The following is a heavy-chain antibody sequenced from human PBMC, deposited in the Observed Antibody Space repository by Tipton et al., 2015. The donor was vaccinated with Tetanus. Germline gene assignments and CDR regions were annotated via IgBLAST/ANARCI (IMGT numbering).Heavy chain of an antibody. Sequence: QLVQSGPEVKKSGESLKISCKASGYSFTSYWIGWVRQMPGKGLEWMGIIYPGDFEIRYSPSFQGQVTISADKSINTAYLQWTSLKPSDTAFYFCARLPKHYSASGSTWGQGTLVTVSP. D-gene: IGHD3-10*01. CDR3: ARLPKHYSASGST. J-gene: IGHJ5*02. CDR1: GYSFTSYW. CDR2: IYPGDFEI. V-gene: IGHV5-51*01.